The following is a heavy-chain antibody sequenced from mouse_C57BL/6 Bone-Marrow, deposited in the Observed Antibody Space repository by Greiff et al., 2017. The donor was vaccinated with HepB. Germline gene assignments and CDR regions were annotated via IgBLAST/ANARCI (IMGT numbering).Heavy chain of an antibody. J-gene: IGHJ4*01. D-gene: IGHD1-1*01. CDR2: IYPGSGST. V-gene: IGHV1-55*01. CDR1: GYTFTSYW. CDR3: AAFITTVVASYYYAMDY. Sequence: QVQLQQPGAELVKPGASVKMSCKASGYTFTSYWITWVKQRPGQGLEWIGDIYPGSGSTNYNEKCKSKATLTVDTSSSTAYMQLSSLTSEDSAVYYCAAFITTVVASYYYAMDYWGQGTSVTVSS.